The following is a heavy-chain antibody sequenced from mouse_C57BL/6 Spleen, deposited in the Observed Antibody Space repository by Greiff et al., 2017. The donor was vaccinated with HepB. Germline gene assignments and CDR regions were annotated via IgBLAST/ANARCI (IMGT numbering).Heavy chain of an antibody. D-gene: IGHD5-1-1*01. Sequence: EVQVVESGGDLVKPGGSLKLSCAASGFTFSSYGMSWVRQTPDKRLEWVATISSGGSYTYYPDSVKGRFTISRDNAKNTLYLQMSSLKSEDTAMYYCARHDTPHYFDYWGQGTTLTVSS. J-gene: IGHJ2*01. CDR1: GFTFSSYG. CDR3: ARHDTPHYFDY. V-gene: IGHV5-6*01. CDR2: ISSGGSYT.